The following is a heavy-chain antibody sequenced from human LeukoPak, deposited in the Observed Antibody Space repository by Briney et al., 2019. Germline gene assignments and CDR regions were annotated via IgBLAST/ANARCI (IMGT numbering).Heavy chain of an antibody. D-gene: IGHD6-19*01. CDR2: ISYDGSDK. V-gene: IGHV3-30*18. CDR1: GFTFSRNG. J-gene: IGHJ4*02. Sequence: GGSLRLSCAASGFTFSRNGMHWVRQAPGKGLEWVAVISYDGSDKYYADSVRGRFTISRDNSKNTLYLQMNSLRAEDTAVYYCAKDLSAGWSLDYWGQGTLVTVSS. CDR3: AKDLSAGWSLDY.